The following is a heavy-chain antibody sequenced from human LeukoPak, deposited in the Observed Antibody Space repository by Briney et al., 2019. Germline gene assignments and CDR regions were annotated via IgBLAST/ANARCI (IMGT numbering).Heavy chain of an antibody. CDR3: ARRRVGYDY. J-gene: IGHJ4*02. D-gene: IGHD5-12*01. V-gene: IGHV3-53*01. CDR1: GFTVTSYY. CDR2: IYNAGDT. Sequence: GGSLRLSCAASGFTVTSYYMSWVRQAPGKGLEWVSIIYNAGDTYYTDSVRGRFTVSRDNSKNTLFLQMNSLRADDTAVYYCARRRVGYDYWGQGALVTVSS.